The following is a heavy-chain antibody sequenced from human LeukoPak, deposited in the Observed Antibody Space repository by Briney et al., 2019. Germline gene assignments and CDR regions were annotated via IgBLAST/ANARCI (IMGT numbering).Heavy chain of an antibody. D-gene: IGHD6-19*01. CDR2: ISGSGGST. J-gene: IGHJ4*02. V-gene: IGHV3-23*01. Sequence: GGSLRLSCAASGFTFSNAWMSWVRQAPGKGLEWVSAISGSGGSTYYADSVKGRFTISRDNSKNTLYLQMNSLRAEDTAVYYCAKDENPVRIAVALFYWGQGTLVTVSS. CDR3: AKDENPVRIAVALFY. CDR1: GFTFSNAW.